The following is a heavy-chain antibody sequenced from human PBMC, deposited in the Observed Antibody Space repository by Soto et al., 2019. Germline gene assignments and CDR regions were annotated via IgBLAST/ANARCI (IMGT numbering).Heavy chain of an antibody. D-gene: IGHD3-22*01. J-gene: IGHJ4*02. V-gene: IGHV1-46*01. CDR1: GYIFTDYY. Sequence: GASVKVSCKASGYIFTDYYMHWVRQAPGQGLEWMGIINPSGGSTSYAQKFQGRVTMTRDTSTSTVYMELSSLRSEDTAVYYCARDEVAGYYDSSGYYRYWGQGTLVTVSS. CDR3: ARDEVAGYYDSSGYYRY. CDR2: INPSGGST.